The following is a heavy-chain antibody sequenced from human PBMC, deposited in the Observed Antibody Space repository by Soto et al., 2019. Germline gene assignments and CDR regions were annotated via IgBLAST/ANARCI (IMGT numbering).Heavy chain of an antibody. J-gene: IGHJ6*02. D-gene: IGHD7-27*01. Sequence: QVQLVQSGAEVKKPGASVKVSCKASGYTFTSYGITWVRQAPGQGLEWMGWISAYNINRNYAQKLQGRVTMTTDTPTSTAYMELRSLRYDDTAAYYCARDSPVPPSPPQSYHYYGMDVWGQGTTVTVSS. CDR1: GYTFTSYG. V-gene: IGHV1-18*01. CDR2: ISAYNINR. CDR3: ARDSPVPPSPPQSYHYYGMDV.